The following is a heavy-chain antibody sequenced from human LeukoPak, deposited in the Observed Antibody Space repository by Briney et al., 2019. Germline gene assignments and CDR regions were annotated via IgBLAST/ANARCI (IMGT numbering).Heavy chain of an antibody. V-gene: IGHV3-21*01. J-gene: IGHJ4*02. D-gene: IGHD6-19*01. CDR2: ISSSSYI. Sequence: GGSLRLSCAASGFTFSSYSMNWVRQAPGKGLEWVSSISSSSYIYYADSVKGRFTISRDNAKNSLYPQMNSLRAEDTAVYYCARAPPAFIAVAGTSDYWGQGTLVTVSS. CDR1: GFTFSSYS. CDR3: ARAPPAFIAVAGTSDY.